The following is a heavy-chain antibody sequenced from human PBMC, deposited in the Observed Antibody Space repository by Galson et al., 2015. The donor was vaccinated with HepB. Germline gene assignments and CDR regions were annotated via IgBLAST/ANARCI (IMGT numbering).Heavy chain of an antibody. CDR1: GYTLTELS. J-gene: IGHJ3*02. CDR3: ATATLRDKYYDILTGNDAFDI. D-gene: IGHD3-9*01. CDR2: FDPEDGET. Sequence: SVKVSCKVSGYTLTELSMHWVRQAPGKGLEWMGGFDPEDGETIYAQKFQGRVTMTEDTSTDTAYMELSSLRSEDTAVYYCATATLRDKYYDILTGNDAFDIWGQGTMVTVSS. V-gene: IGHV1-24*01.